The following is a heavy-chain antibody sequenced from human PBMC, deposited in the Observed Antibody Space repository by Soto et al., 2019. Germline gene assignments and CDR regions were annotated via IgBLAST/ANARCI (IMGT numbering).Heavy chain of an antibody. CDR3: ASPIGGSYNAFDI. V-gene: IGHV1-46*01. D-gene: IGHD1-26*01. Sequence: QVHLVQSGAEVKKPGASVKVSCKASGYTFISYYIHWVRQAPGQGLQWMGITNPSGSITTYAQKFQGRDNMTRDTSTGTVYMELTSLTSDDTAVDYCASPIGGSYNAFDIWGQGTMVTVSS. CDR1: GYTFISYY. CDR2: TNPSGSIT. J-gene: IGHJ3*02.